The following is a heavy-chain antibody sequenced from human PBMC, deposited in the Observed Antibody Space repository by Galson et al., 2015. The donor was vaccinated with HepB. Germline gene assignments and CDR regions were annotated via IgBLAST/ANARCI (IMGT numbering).Heavy chain of an antibody. V-gene: IGHV4-34*01. CDR1: GGSFSGYY. J-gene: IGHJ4*02. Sequence: SETLSLTCAVYGGSFSGYYWSWIRQPPGKGLEWIGEINHSGSTNYNPSLKSRVTISVDTSKNQFSLKLSSVTAADTAVYYCARARGRSGRPGDWGQGTLVTVSS. D-gene: IGHD3-10*01. CDR2: INHSGST. CDR3: ARARGRSGRPGD.